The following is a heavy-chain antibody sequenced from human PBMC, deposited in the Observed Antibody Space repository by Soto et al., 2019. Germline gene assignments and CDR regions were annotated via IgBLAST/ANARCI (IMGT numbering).Heavy chain of an antibody. CDR3: AAAHYDFWSGYYGGNAFDI. V-gene: IGHV3-30*03. CDR2: ISYDGSNK. CDR1: GFTFSSYG. Sequence: PGGSLRLSCAASGFTFSSYGMHWVRQAPGKGLEWVAVISYDGSNKYYADSVKGRFTISRDNSKNTLYLQMNSLRAEDTAVYYCAAAHYDFWSGYYGGNAFDIWGQGXMVTI. D-gene: IGHD3-3*01. J-gene: IGHJ3*02.